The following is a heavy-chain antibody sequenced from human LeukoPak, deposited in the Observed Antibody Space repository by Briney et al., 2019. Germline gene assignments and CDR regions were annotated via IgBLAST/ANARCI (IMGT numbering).Heavy chain of an antibody. CDR3: ARDLAWGAFDY. CDR1: GFTFSSYW. Sequence: GSLRLSCAASGFTFSSYWMHWVRPAPRKGLEWLSGVSPPGGGTYSADSLKGGVTISREASKKTLSLQMNRLTDEDTAVYYCARDLAWGAFDYWGQGTLVTVSS. J-gene: IGHJ4*02. V-gene: IGHV3-23*01. CDR2: VSPPGGGT. D-gene: IGHD7-27*01.